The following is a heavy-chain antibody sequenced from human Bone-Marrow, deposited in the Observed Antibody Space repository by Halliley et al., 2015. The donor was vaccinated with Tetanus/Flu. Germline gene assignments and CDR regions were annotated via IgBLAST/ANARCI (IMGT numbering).Heavy chain of an antibody. CDR3: ARALTGDKGSKGFDH. Sequence: VSVIYGRFTTYYADSVKGRFTISRDNYMNTLSLQMNSLRAEDTAMYYCARALTGDKGSKGFDHWGQGTLLSVSS. D-gene: IGHD1-20*01. J-gene: IGHJ4*01. CDR2: IYGRFTT. V-gene: IGHV3-53*01.